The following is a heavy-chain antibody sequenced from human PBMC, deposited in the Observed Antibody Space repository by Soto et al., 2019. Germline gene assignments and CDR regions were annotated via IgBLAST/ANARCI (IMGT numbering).Heavy chain of an antibody. CDR1: GFTCSSYW. D-gene: IGHD2-2*01. V-gene: IGHV3-74*01. Sequence: EVQLVESGGGLVQPGGSLRLSCAASGFTCSSYWMHWVRQAPGKGLVWVSRINSDGSSTSYADSVKGRFTISRDNAKNTQYLQMNSLRADDTAVYYCERVPAGPRSGWFDPWGQGTLVTVST. J-gene: IGHJ5*02. CDR3: ERVPAGPRSGWFDP. CDR2: INSDGSST.